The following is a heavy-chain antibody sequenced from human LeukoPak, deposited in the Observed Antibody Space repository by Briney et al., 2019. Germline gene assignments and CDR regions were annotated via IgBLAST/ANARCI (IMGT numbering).Heavy chain of an antibody. CDR3: ARDPGGYSSGGELDV. V-gene: IGHV3-7*01. D-gene: IGHD6-19*01. CDR2: IKQDGSEK. CDR1: GFTFSSYW. Sequence: HPGGSLRLSCAASGFTFSSYWMSWVRQAPGKGLEWVANIKQDGSEKYYVDSVKGRFTISRDNAKTSLYLQMNSLRAEDTAVYYCARDPGGYSSGGELDVWGKGTTVTVSS. J-gene: IGHJ6*04.